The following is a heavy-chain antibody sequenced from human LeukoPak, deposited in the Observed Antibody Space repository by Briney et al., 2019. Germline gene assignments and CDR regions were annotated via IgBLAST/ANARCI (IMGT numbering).Heavy chain of an antibody. CDR2: ISGSSSTV. Sequence: PGGSLRLSCAASGFTFSGYSMNWVRQAPGKGLEWVSFISGSSSTVSYADSVKGRFTISRENAKNSLYLQMNSLRGEDTAVYCCGSLRGHWGQGTLVTVSS. V-gene: IGHV3-48*04. CDR1: GFTFSGYS. J-gene: IGHJ4*02. CDR3: GSLRGH.